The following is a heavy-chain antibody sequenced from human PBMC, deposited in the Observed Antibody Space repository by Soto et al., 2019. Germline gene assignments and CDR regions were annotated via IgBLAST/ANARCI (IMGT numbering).Heavy chain of an antibody. D-gene: IGHD5-18*01. CDR3: ARDVDSTILKPNDAFGI. J-gene: IGHJ3*02. CDR2: IYYSGRT. Sequence: SETLSLTCTVSGDSIFDGDYYWSWIRQAPGKGLQWVGSIYYSGRTYYNPSLESRIAMTVDTSQNQFSLKLSSVTAADSAVYFCARDVDSTILKPNDAFGIWGQGSMVTVSS. V-gene: IGHV4-30-4*01. CDR1: GDSIFDGDYY.